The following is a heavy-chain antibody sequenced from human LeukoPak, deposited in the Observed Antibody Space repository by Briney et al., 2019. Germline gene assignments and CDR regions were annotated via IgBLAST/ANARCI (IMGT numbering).Heavy chain of an antibody. CDR1: GFTVSNNF. J-gene: IGHJ4*02. Sequence: GGSLRLSCAVSGFTVSNNFMSWVRQAPGRGLEYVSIIYSGGSTYYADSVKGRFTISRDNAKNSLLLQMNSLRAEDTAVYYCARAPPYGDYGLFDYWGQGTLVTVSS. CDR2: IYSGGST. CDR3: ARAPPYGDYGLFDY. D-gene: IGHD4-17*01. V-gene: IGHV3-53*03.